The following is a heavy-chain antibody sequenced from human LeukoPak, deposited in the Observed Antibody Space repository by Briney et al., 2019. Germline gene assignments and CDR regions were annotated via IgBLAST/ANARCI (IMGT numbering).Heavy chain of an antibody. CDR1: GGSFSGDY. CDR2: INHSGST. J-gene: IGHJ2*01. CDR3: ARQKTSHRYFDL. Sequence: SETLSLTCAVYGGSFSGDYWSWIRQPPGKGLEWIGEINHSGSTNYNPSLKSRVTISVDTSKNQFSLKLSSVTAADTAVYYCARQKTSHRYFDLWGRGTLVTVSS. D-gene: IGHD4-11*01. V-gene: IGHV4-34*01.